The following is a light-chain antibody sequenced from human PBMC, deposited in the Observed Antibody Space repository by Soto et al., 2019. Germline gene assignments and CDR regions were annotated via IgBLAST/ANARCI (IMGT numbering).Light chain of an antibody. CDR1: QSISNY. CDR2: GAS. V-gene: IGKV1-39*01. J-gene: IGKJ4*01. CDR3: QQTYSTPVS. Sequence: DIQMTQSPFSLSASVGDRVTITCRASQSISNYLNWYQQKPGKAPKLLIYGASSLQSGVPSRFSGGGSGTDFTLTISSLQPEDFATYYCQQTYSTPVSFGGGTKVEIK.